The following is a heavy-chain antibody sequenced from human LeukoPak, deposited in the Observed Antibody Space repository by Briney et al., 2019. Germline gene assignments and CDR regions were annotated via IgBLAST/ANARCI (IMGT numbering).Heavy chain of an antibody. CDR1: GFSFSTYA. CDR3: ARDRPTGASRVFVVQ. Sequence: AGGSLRLSCTASGFSFSTYAMTWVRQAPGKGVEWISSMSSGSRYIYYADSVRGRFTISRDNTKNSLYLLMNNLRAEDTAIYYCARDRPTGASRVFVVQWGQGTPVTVSS. J-gene: IGHJ4*02. V-gene: IGHV3-21*06. D-gene: IGHD2-15*01. CDR2: MSSGSRYI.